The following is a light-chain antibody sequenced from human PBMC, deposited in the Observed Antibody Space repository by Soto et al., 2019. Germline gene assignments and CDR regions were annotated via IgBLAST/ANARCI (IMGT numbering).Light chain of an antibody. CDR3: QSYDSINRAVV. V-gene: IGLV6-57*02. CDR2: EDN. J-gene: IGLJ2*01. CDR1: SGNIVNNY. Sequence: NFMLTQPHSVSASPGKTVTISCTGSSGNIVNNYVQWYQQRPGSAPIIVIYEDNQRPSGVPGRFSGSIDSSSNSASLIISGLKTEDEADYYCQSYDSINRAVVFGGGTKLTVL.